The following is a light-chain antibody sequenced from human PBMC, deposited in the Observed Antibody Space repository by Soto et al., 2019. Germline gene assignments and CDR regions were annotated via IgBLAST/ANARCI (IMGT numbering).Light chain of an antibody. J-gene: IGKJ4*01. V-gene: IGKV3-11*01. CDR3: QQRRNWPLT. CDR2: DAS. CDR1: QSVSNY. Sequence: EIVLTQSPSTLSLSPGERATLSCMASQSVSNYLAWYQQKRGQAPRLLIYDASNRATGIPARFSGSGSGTDFTLTISSLEPEDFALYYCQQRRNWPLTFGGGTKVDIK.